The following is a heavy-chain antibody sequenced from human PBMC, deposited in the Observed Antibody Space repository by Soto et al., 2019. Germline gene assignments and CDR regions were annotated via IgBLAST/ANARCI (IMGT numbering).Heavy chain of an antibody. CDR1: GGSFSSYA. V-gene: IGHV4-34*01. CDR3: ARVNGGWLRFSS. CDR2: ISHSGGT. Sequence: QVQLQQWGAGLLKPSETLSLTCEVYGGSFSSYAWSWIRQPPGKALEWIAEISHSGGTNYNPSLRSRVIVSIDTFKNQFSLRLSSVTAADTAVYYCARVNGGWLRFSSWGQGTSVTVSS. J-gene: IGHJ5*02. D-gene: IGHD5-12*01.